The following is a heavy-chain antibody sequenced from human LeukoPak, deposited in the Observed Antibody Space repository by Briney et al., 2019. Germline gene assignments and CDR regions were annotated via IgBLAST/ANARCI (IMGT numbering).Heavy chain of an antibody. D-gene: IGHD3-3*01. V-gene: IGHV1-2*02. CDR1: GYTFTSYY. Sequence: WASVKVSCKASGYTFTSYYMHWVRQAPGQGLEWMGWINPNSGGTNYAQKFQGRVTMTRDTSISTAYMELSRLRSDDTAVYYCARPHYDFWSGYYTGNRNDAFDIWGQGTMVTVSS. CDR3: ARPHYDFWSGYYTGNRNDAFDI. J-gene: IGHJ3*02. CDR2: INPNSGGT.